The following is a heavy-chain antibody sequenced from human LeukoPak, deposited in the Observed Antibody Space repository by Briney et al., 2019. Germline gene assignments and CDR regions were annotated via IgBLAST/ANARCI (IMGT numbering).Heavy chain of an antibody. CDR1: GFTLRSDA. V-gene: IGHV3-23*01. Sequence: GGSLRLSCAAFGFTLRSDAMTWVRQAPGKGLEWVSSIRGPGTGTHYADSVKGRFSISRDDSKNTVYLQMNSLRAEDTAIYYCAECTTYTTGWCNWLDSWGQGTLVTVSS. J-gene: IGHJ5*01. CDR3: AECTTYTTGWCNWLDS. D-gene: IGHD2/OR15-2a*01. CDR2: IRGPGTGT.